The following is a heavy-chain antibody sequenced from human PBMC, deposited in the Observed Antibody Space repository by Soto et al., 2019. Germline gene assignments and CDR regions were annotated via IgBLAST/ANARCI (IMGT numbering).Heavy chain of an antibody. CDR2: INPDSGAT. CDR3: ARGDYGTGGYPFPYFDY. V-gene: IGHV1-2*02. J-gene: IGHJ4*02. Sequence: HEHLVQSGAEVKRPGASLKVSCKASGYSFTGYYIHWVRQAPGQGLEWMGWINPDSGATNYAQNFQGRVTLTSDTSISTAYMDLTSLTSDEPAVYYCARGDYGTGGYPFPYFDYWGQGTLVIVSS. CDR1: GYSFTGYY. D-gene: IGHD2-8*02.